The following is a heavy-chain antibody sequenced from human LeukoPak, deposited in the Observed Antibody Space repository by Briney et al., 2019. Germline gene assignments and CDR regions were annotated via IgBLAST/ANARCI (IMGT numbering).Heavy chain of an antibody. CDR1: GYTFTSYY. Sequence: GASVKVSCKASGYTFTSYYMRWVRQAPGQGLEWMGIINPSGGSTSYAQKFQGRVTMTRDTSTSTVYMEPSSLRSEDTAVYYCARDSSQESTASIRGIDYWGQGTLVTVSS. D-gene: IGHD3-16*01. CDR3: ARDSSQESTASIRGIDY. V-gene: IGHV1-46*01. CDR2: INPSGGST. J-gene: IGHJ4*02.